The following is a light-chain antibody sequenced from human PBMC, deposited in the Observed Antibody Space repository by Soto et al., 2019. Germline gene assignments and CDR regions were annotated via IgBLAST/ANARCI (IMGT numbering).Light chain of an antibody. V-gene: IGLV1-44*01. CDR3: AAWDDSLTVLV. CDR2: SND. CDR1: SSNIGSST. Sequence: QSVLTQPPSASGTPGQRVTISCSGSSSNIGSSTVNWYQHVPGTAPKLLIYSNDQRPSGVPDRFSGSKSGTSASLAISGLQSEDEADYYCAAWDDSLTVLVFGGGTKLTVL. J-gene: IGLJ3*02.